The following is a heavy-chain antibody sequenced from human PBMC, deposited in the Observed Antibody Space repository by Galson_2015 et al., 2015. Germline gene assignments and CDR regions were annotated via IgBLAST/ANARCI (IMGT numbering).Heavy chain of an antibody. CDR1: GYTFTGYY. D-gene: IGHD3-10*01. CDR3: ARPFGESTFGPYYYYGMDV. V-gene: IGHV1-2*06. J-gene: IGHJ6*02. Sequence: SVKVSCKASGYTFTGYYMHWVRQAPGQGLEWMGRINPNSGGTNYAQKFQGRVTMTRDTSISTAYMELSRLRSDDTAVYYCARPFGESTFGPYYYYGMDVWGQGTTVTVSS. CDR2: INPNSGGT.